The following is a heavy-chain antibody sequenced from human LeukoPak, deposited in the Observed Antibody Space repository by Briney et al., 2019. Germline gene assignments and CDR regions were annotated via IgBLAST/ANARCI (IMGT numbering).Heavy chain of an antibody. Sequence: PGGSLRLSCAASGFTVSSNYMSWVRQAPGKGLEWVSVIYSGGSTYYADSVKGRFTISRDNAKNSLYLQMNSLRAEDTAVYYCARADYDFWSGYFVAFDYWGQGTLATVSS. CDR1: GFTVSSNY. J-gene: IGHJ4*02. V-gene: IGHV3-53*01. CDR2: IYSGGST. CDR3: ARADYDFWSGYFVAFDY. D-gene: IGHD3-3*01.